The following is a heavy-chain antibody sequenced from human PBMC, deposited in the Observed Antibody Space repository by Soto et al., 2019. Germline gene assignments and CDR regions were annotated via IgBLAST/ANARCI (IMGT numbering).Heavy chain of an antibody. D-gene: IGHD3-10*01. Sequence: QVQLVQSGAEVKKPGASVNISCKASGYTFTNYGVSWVRQAPGQGLEWMGWISAYSGLTHYPQHLQGRVTMTTDTSRTTAYLELGSLTSDDTAVYYCAIRTPYASGSYFACDFWGQGTLITVSS. V-gene: IGHV1-18*04. CDR1: GYTFTNYG. J-gene: IGHJ4*02. CDR2: ISAYSGLT. CDR3: AIRTPYASGSYFACDF.